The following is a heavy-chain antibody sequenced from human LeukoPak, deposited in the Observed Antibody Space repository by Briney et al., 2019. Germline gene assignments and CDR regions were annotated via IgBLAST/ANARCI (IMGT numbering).Heavy chain of an antibody. CDR1: GYTFTSYA. CDR3: ARSSDSSGYPSPDY. CDR2: INTNTGNP. J-gene: IGHJ4*02. V-gene: IGHV7-4-1*02. Sequence: ASVKVSCKASGYTFTSYAMNCVRQAPGQGLEWMGWINTNTGNPTYAQGFTGRFVFSLDTSVSTAYLQISSLKAEDTAVYYCARSSDSSGYPSPDYWGQGTLVTVSS. D-gene: IGHD3-22*01.